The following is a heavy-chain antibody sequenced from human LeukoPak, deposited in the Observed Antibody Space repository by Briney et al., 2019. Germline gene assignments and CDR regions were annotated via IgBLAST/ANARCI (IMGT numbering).Heavy chain of an antibody. CDR1: GFTFSSYA. Sequence: GSLRLSCAASGFTFSSYAMSWVRQPPGKGLEWIGEINHSGSTNYNPSLKSRVTISVDTSKNQFSLKLSSVTAADTAVYYCARVCPDADSSGYYYFSDYFDYWGQGTLVTVSS. J-gene: IGHJ4*02. D-gene: IGHD3-22*01. V-gene: IGHV4-34*01. CDR2: INHSGST. CDR3: ARVCPDADSSGYYYFSDYFDY.